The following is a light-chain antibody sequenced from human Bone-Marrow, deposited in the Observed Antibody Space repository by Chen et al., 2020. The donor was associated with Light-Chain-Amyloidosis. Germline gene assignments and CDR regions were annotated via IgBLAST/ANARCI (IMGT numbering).Light chain of an antibody. J-gene: IGLJ2*01. V-gene: IGLV3-25*03. CDR3: QSADSSGTYEVI. CDR2: RDT. Sequence: SYELTQPPSVSVSPGQTARITCSGDDLPTKYAYWYQQKPGQAPVLVIHRDTVRPSGISERFSGSSSGTTATLTTSGVQGEDEADYHCQSADSSGTYEVIFGGGTKLTVL. CDR1: DLPTKY.